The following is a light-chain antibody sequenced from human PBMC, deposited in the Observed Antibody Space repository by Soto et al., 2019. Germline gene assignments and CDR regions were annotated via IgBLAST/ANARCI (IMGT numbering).Light chain of an antibody. CDR3: LQDYIYPYT. Sequence: AIQMTQSPSSLSVCVGDRVTITCRASQDIRNDLGWYQQKPGKAPKLLIYGTSNLQSGVPSRFSGSGSGTDFTLTISSLQPEDFAIYYCLQDYIYPYTFGQGTKVDIK. CDR2: GTS. V-gene: IGKV1-6*01. J-gene: IGKJ2*01. CDR1: QDIRND.